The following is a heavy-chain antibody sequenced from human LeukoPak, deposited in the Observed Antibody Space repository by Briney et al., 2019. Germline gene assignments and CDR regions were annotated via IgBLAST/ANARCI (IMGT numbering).Heavy chain of an antibody. CDR1: GYTLTELS. Sequence: ASVKVSCKVSGYTLTELSMHWVRQAPGKGLEWMGGFDPEDGETIYAQKFQERVTITRDMSTSTAYMELSSLRSEDTAVYYCAAVDVVGATTGVGYWGQGTLVTVSS. D-gene: IGHD1-26*01. CDR2: FDPEDGET. V-gene: IGHV1-24*01. J-gene: IGHJ4*02. CDR3: AAVDVVGATTGVGY.